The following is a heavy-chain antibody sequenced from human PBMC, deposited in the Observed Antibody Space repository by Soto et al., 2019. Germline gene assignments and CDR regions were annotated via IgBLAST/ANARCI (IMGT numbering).Heavy chain of an antibody. CDR3: AKDLAYCGGDCYPGAFQH. V-gene: IGHV3-23*01. J-gene: IGHJ1*01. CDR2: ISGSGGST. D-gene: IGHD2-21*02. Sequence: AGSLRLSCAASGFTFSSYAMSWVRQAPGKGLEWVSAISGSGGSTYYADSVKGRFTISRDNSKNTLYLQMNSLRAEDTAVYYCAKDLAYCGGDCYPGAFQHWGQGTLVPVSS. CDR1: GFTFSSYA.